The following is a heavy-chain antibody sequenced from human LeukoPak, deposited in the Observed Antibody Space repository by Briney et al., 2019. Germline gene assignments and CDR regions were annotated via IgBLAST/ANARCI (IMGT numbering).Heavy chain of an antibody. Sequence: SETLSLTCTVSGGSISSSSYYWGWIRQPPGKGLEWIGSTYYSGSTYYNPSLKSRVTISVDTSKNQFSLKLSSVTAADTAVYYCARFPPIGIAAGYWGQGTLVTVSS. CDR2: TYYSGST. CDR1: GGSISSSSYY. V-gene: IGHV4-39*07. J-gene: IGHJ4*02. CDR3: ARFPPIGIAAGY. D-gene: IGHD6-13*01.